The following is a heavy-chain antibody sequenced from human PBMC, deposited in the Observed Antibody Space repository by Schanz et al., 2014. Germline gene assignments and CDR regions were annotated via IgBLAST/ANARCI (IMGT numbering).Heavy chain of an antibody. D-gene: IGHD2-2*01. V-gene: IGHV3-21*01. CDR1: GFTFSSYA. J-gene: IGHJ4*02. CDR2: ISSSGSYI. Sequence: EADLVESGGGLIQRGESLRLSCAASGFTFSSYAMSWVRQAPGKGLEWVSSISSSGSYIYYADSVKGRFSISRDNAKNSLFLQMNSLRAEDTAVYYCAKDSTHIDIVLVPTAIDYWGQGTLVTVSS. CDR3: AKDSTHIDIVLVPTAIDY.